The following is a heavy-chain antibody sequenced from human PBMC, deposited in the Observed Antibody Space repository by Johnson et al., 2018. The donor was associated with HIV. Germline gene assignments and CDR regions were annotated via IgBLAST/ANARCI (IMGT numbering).Heavy chain of an antibody. V-gene: IGHV3-66*01. D-gene: IGHD3-10*01. Sequence: VQLVESGGGVVQPGRSLRLSCAASGFTFSSNYMSWVRQAPGKGLEWVSVIFTAGDVYYSDSVTGRFTISSDNSKNILYLQMNSLRVADTAVYYCARDRSLWFRELWPRDAFDMWGQGTKITVSS. CDR2: IFTAGDV. CDR3: ARDRSLWFRELWPRDAFDM. J-gene: IGHJ3*02. CDR1: GFTFSSNY.